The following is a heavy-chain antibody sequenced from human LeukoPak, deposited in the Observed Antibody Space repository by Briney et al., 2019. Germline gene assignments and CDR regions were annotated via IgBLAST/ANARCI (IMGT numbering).Heavy chain of an antibody. CDR2: IKRKTDGGTT. J-gene: IGHJ4*02. D-gene: IGHD6-19*01. Sequence: GGSLRLSCEASGFTFNNAWMTWVRQAPGKGLEWVGRIKRKTDGGTTDYAAPVKGRFTISRDDSKNTLYLQMNSLKTEDTAVYYCPTKFPIAVSAEIDYGGQGTLVTVSS. V-gene: IGHV3-15*01. CDR3: PTKFPIAVSAEIDY. CDR1: GFTFNNAW.